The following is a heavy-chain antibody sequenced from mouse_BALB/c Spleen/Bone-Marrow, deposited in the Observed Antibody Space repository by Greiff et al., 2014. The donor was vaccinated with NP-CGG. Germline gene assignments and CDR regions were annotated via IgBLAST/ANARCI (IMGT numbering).Heavy chain of an antibody. CDR3: ASYDGSYFDV. V-gene: IGHV1S56*01. CDR1: GYTFTSYY. J-gene: IGHJ1*01. Sequence: QVQLQQSGPELMKPGASVRISCKASGYTFTSYYIHWVKQRPGQGLEWIGWIYPGNVNTKYNEKFKGKATLTADKSSSTAYMQLSSVTSEDSAVYFCASYDGSYFDVWGAGTTVTVSS. CDR2: IYPGNVNT. D-gene: IGHD2-3*01.